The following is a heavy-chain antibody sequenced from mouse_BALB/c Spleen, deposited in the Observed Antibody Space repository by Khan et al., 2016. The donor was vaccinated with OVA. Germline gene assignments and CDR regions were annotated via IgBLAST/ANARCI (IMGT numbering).Heavy chain of an antibody. CDR2: ISSTGST. CDR1: GYSITSDFA. D-gene: IGHD2-13*01. J-gene: IGHJ4*01. V-gene: IGHV3-2*02. CDR3: ARALYYSESYAMDY. Sequence: EVQLQESGPGLVKPSQSLSLTCTVTGYSITSDFAWNWIRQFPGNKLEWMGYISSTGSTSYRPSLKSRISITRDTSKNQFFLHFNSVTAEDTATEYCARALYYSESYAMDYWGQGTSVTVSS.